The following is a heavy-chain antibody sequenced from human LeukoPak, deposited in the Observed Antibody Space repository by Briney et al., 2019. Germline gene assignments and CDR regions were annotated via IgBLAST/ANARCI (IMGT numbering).Heavy chain of an antibody. V-gene: IGHV3-7*01. CDR3: ARGKYDSSGYPLLGFDY. CDR2: IKQDGSEK. D-gene: IGHD3-22*01. J-gene: IGHJ4*02. CDR1: GLTFNNYW. Sequence: PGGSLRLSCAASGLTFNNYWMNWVRQAPGKGLEWVANIKQDGSEKKYVDSVKGRVTISRDNAKKSLYLQMNSLRAEDTAVYYCARGKYDSSGYPLLGFDYWGQGTLVTVSS.